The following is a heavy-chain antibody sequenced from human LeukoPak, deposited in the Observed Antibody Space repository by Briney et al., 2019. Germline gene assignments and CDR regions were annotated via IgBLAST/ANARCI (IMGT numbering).Heavy chain of an antibody. CDR2: IYITGTT. CDR3: ARHNPPPTGFCSGTSCFMSGSQYFYMDV. CDR1: GPSISVYF. V-gene: IGHV4-4*09. D-gene: IGHD2-2*01. Sequence: PSETLSLTRTVSGPSISVYFWSWIRQPPGNGPEWIGYIYITGTTNYTPSLSNPATISVDTSKNQLSLNLRFVTATDTAVYHCARHNPPPTGFCSGTSCFMSGSQYFYMDVWGKGTSVTVS. J-gene: IGHJ6*03.